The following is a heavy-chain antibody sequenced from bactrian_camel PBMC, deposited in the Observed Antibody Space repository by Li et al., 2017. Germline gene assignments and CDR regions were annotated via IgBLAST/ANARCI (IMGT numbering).Heavy chain of an antibody. J-gene: IGHJ6*01. CDR2: TSSGAGDIK. CDR3: ADFGV. Sequence: VQLVESGGGSVRPGASLTLSCAASGFTFSSYPLYWVRQAPGKGLEWVATTSSGAGDIKYYANPVKVRFTISRDNAKNTLYLQLTSLKTEDTAVYYCADFGVKGRGTQVTVS. CDR1: GFTFSSYP. V-gene: IGHV3S1*01.